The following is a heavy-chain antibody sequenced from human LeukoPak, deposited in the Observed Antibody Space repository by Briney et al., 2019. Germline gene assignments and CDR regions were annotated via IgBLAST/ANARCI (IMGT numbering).Heavy chain of an antibody. V-gene: IGHV4-59*08. CDR2: IYYSGRT. CDR3: ARHGITIFGVVADLYGMDV. Sequence: SETLSLTCTVSGGPMSSYYWSWIRQPPGKGLEWIGYIYYSGRTNYNPTLKSRVTTSVDTSKNHFSLKLSSVTAADTAVYFCARHGITIFGVVADLYGMDVWGQGTTVTVSS. CDR1: GGPMSSYY. D-gene: IGHD3-3*01. J-gene: IGHJ6*02.